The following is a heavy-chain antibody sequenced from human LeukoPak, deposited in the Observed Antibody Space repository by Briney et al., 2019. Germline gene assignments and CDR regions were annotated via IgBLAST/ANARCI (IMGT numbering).Heavy chain of an antibody. CDR2: IYYSDST. Sequence: SETLSLTCTVSGGSISSYYWSWIRQPPGKGLEWIGYIYYSDSTNYNPSLKSRVIISVDTSKNQFSLKLSSVTAADTAVYFCATHSGSLSYYFDYWGRGTLVTVSS. CDR1: GGSISSYY. CDR3: ATHSGSLSYYFDY. J-gene: IGHJ4*02. D-gene: IGHD5-12*01. V-gene: IGHV4-59*08.